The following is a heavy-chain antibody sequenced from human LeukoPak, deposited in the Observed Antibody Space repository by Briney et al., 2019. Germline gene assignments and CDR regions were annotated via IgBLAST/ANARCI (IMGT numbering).Heavy chain of an antibody. Sequence: GRSLRLSCAASGFTFDDYAMHWVRQAPGKGLEWVSGIGWNSGSIGYADSVKGRFTISRDNAKNSLYLQMNSLRAEDTALYYCAKAVVPAAIFEAREPDYWGQGTLVTVSS. CDR1: GFTFDDYA. J-gene: IGHJ4*02. CDR3: AKAVVPAAIFEAREPDY. CDR2: IGWNSGSI. V-gene: IGHV3-9*01. D-gene: IGHD2-2*02.